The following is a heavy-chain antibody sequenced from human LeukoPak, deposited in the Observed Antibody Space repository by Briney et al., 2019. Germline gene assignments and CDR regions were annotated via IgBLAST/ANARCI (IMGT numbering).Heavy chain of an antibody. CDR3: ARRSRDGWYFDY. CDR1: GFTFTNFA. V-gene: IGHV3-30*04. CDR2: ISYDGSTK. D-gene: IGHD5-24*01. Sequence: PGGSLRLSCVASGFTFTNFAVHWVRQAPGKGLEWVAFISYDGSTKYYADSVKGRFTISRDNSKNTLYLQMNSLRTEDTAVYYCARRSRDGWYFDYWGRGTLVTVSS. J-gene: IGHJ4*02.